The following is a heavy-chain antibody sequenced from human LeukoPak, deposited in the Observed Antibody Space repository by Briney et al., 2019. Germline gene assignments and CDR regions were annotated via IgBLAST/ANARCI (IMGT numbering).Heavy chain of an antibody. D-gene: IGHD3-10*01. V-gene: IGHV3-30-3*01. Sequence: GGSLRLSCAASGFTFSSYAIHWVRQAPGKGLEWVTFISYDGSSKSYADSVKGRFTISRDNSKNTLYLQMNSLRVEDAAVYYCAREYYDSGSYSGNFDYWGRGTLVTVSS. J-gene: IGHJ4*02. CDR3: AREYYDSGSYSGNFDY. CDR2: ISYDGSSK. CDR1: GFTFSSYA.